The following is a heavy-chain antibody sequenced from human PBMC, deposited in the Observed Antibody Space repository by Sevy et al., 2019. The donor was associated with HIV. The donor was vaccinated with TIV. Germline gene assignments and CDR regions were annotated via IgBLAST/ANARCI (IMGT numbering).Heavy chain of an antibody. V-gene: IGHV3-23*01. D-gene: IGHD6-13*01. CDR3: ARPSPGIAAAASAFYDN. CDR1: GYSFSSYA. J-gene: IGHJ4*02. CDR2: INGRGGST. Sequence: GGSLRLSCVVSGYSFSSYAISWVRQAPGKGLEWVSTINGRGGSTYYADSVKGRFTISRDNPKNTLFLQMINLRVDDTAIYYCARPSPGIAAAASAFYDNWGKGTLVTVSS.